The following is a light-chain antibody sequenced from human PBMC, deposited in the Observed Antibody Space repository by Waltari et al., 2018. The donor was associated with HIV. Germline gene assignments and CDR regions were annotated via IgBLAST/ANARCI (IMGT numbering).Light chain of an antibody. Sequence: QSVLTQSPSASGTPGQRVILSCSGSSPTIGSNFVYWYQVLPGRSPNLCICRDNERPSGAPDRFSASKSGTSVSLAISGLRAEDEGHYYCAAWDDTLSGRVFGGGTKLTVL. CDR1: SPTIGSNF. CDR2: RDN. CDR3: AAWDDTLSGRV. J-gene: IGLJ3*02. V-gene: IGLV1-47*01.